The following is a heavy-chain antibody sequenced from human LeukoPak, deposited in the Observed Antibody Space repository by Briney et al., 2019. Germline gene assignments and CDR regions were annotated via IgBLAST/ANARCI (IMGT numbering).Heavy chain of an antibody. CDR2: IIPIFGTA. CDR1: GGTFSSYA. V-gene: IGHV1-69*06. Sequence: ASVKVSCKASGGTFSSYAISWVRQAPGQGLEWMGGIIPIFGTANYAQKFQGRVTITADKSTSTAYMELSSLRSEDTAVYYCARDFGYSSSWYSTYYYYYMDVWGKGTTVTVSS. D-gene: IGHD6-13*01. J-gene: IGHJ6*03. CDR3: ARDFGYSSSWYSTYYYYYMDV.